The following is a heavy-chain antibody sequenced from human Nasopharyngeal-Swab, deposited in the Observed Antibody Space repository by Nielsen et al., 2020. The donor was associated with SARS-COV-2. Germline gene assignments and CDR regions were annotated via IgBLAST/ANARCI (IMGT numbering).Heavy chain of an antibody. CDR1: GFTFSSYG. CDR2: IRYDGSNK. D-gene: IGHD2-2*01. CDR3: AKDPRTYYCSSTSCYWGGYFDY. J-gene: IGHJ4*02. Sequence: GESLKISCAASGFTFSSYGMHWVRQAPGTGLEWVAFIRYDGSNKYYADSAKGRFTISRDNSKNTLYLQMNSLRAEDTAVYYCAKDPRTYYCSSTSCYWGGYFDYWGQGTLVTVSS. V-gene: IGHV3-30*02.